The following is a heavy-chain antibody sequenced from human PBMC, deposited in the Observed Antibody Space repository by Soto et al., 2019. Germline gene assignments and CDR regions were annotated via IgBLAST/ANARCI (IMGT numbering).Heavy chain of an antibody. V-gene: IGHV3-30*04. J-gene: IGHJ4*02. CDR3: ATDQEGIGAAGLLDY. CDR2: IPYDGRNE. Sequence: QVQLVESGGGVVQPGRSLRLSCAASGFTFSSYALHWVRQAPGKGLDWVAVIPYDGRNEYYADSVKGRFTISRDNYKTGQNLQLNSQRGEDTAVYYCATDQEGIGAAGLLDYWGQGTLVTVSS. D-gene: IGHD6-13*01. CDR1: GFTFSSYA.